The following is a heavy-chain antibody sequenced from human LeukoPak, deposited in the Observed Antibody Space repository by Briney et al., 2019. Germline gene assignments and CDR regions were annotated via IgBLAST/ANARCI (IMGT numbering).Heavy chain of an antibody. CDR2: IYYSGST. V-gene: IGHV4-59*11. CDR1: GGSISSHY. CDR3: ARDTAMAFDY. J-gene: IGHJ4*02. Sequence: SESLSLTCTVAGGSISSHYWSWIRQPPGKGLEWIGYIYYSGSTNYNPSLKSRVTISVDTSKNQFSLKLSSVTAADTAVYYCARDTAMAFDYWGQGTLVTVSS. D-gene: IGHD5-18*01.